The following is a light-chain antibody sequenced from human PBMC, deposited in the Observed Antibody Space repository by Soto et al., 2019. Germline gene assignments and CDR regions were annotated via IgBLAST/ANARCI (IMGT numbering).Light chain of an antibody. Sequence: LSHPRSACWYLGQIVTIYCTGTRNDIGAYEFVSWYQHHPGKAPKLIIYEVVQRPSGVPDRFSGSKSGNTASLTVSGLQAADEADYYCKSYAGSNNYVFGTGTKVTAL. CDR1: RNDIGAYEF. CDR3: KSYAGSNNYV. J-gene: IGLJ1*01. CDR2: EVV. V-gene: IGLV2-8*01.